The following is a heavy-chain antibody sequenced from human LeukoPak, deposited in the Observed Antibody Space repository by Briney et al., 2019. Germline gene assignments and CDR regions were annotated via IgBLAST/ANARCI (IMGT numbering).Heavy chain of an antibody. CDR2: IYTTGST. J-gene: IGHJ4*02. V-gene: IGHV4-4*07. D-gene: IGHD6-19*01. Sequence: SETLSLTCSVSGDSISSDYWSWIRQLAGKGLGWIGRIYTTGSTNYNPSLKSRVTMSVDMSKNQFSLKLSSVTAADTAVYYCASASGYWGQGTLVTVSS. CDR1: GDSISSDY. CDR3: ASASGY.